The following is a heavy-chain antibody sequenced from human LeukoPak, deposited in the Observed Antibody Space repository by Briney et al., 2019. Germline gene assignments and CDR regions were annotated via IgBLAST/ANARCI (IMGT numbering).Heavy chain of an antibody. CDR3: AREAGYYYGSGSRPFERVDY. D-gene: IGHD3-10*01. CDR2: IRYDGSNK. V-gene: IGHV3-30*02. J-gene: IGHJ4*02. CDR1: GFTFSSYG. Sequence: GGSLRLSCAASGFTFSSYGMHWVRQAPGKGLEWVAFIRYDGSNKYYADSVKGRFTISRDNSKNTLYLQMNSLRAEDTAVYYCAREAGYYYGSGSRPFERVDYWGQGTLVTVSS.